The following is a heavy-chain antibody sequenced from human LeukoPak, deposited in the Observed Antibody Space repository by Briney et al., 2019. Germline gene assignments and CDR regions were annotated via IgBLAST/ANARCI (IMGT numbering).Heavy chain of an antibody. J-gene: IGHJ6*02. CDR3: ARSRTTGGRGRVYYCYGMDV. CDR2: IYTSGST. Sequence: NPSQTLSLTCTVSGGSISSGSYYWSWIRQPAGKGLEWIGRIYTSGSTNYNPSLKSRVTISVDTSKNQFSLKLSSVTAADTAVYYCARSRTTGGRGRVYYCYGMDVWGQGTTVTVSS. V-gene: IGHV4-61*02. D-gene: IGHD4-17*01. CDR1: GGSISSGSYY.